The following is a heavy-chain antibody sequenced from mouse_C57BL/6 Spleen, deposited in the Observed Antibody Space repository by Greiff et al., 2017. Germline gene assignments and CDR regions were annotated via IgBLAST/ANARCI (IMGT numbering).Heavy chain of an antibody. J-gene: IGHJ2*01. Sequence: QVQLQQPGAELVRPGTSVTLSCKASGYTFTSYWMHWVKQRPGQGLEWIGVIDPSDSYTNYNQKFKGKATLTVDTSSSPAYMQLSSLTSEDSAVYYCARIITTVVATFDYWGQGTTLTVSS. D-gene: IGHD1-1*01. CDR1: GYTFTSYW. CDR3: ARIITTVVATFDY. CDR2: IDPSDSYT. V-gene: IGHV1-59*01.